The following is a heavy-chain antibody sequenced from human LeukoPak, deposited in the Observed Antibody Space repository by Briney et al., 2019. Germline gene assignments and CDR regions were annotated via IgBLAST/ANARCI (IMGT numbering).Heavy chain of an antibody. J-gene: IGHJ3*02. D-gene: IGHD3-3*01. Sequence: PSETLSLTCTVSGDSISRYYWSWIRQPPGKGLEWIGYIYYSGSTNYNPSLKSRVTISVDTSKNQFSLKLSSVTAADTAVYYCAGGTIFGVGPDDAFDIWGQGTMVTVSS. CDR2: IYYSGST. CDR1: GDSISRYY. V-gene: IGHV4-59*01. CDR3: AGGTIFGVGPDDAFDI.